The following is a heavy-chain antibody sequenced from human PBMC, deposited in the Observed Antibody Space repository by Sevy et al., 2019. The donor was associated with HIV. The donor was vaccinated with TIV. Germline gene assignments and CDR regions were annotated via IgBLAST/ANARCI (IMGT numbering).Heavy chain of an antibody. CDR1: GFXFSKYS. CDR2: LSFGCGEI. Sequence: GGSLRLSCAASGFXFSKYSMSWVRQPPGKGLEWVSTLSFGCGEINYADSVKGRFTISRDNSKSSVYLQMNTLRPEETAVYYCAREGCTKPHDYWGQGTLVTVSS. D-gene: IGHD2-8*01. V-gene: IGHV3-23*01. CDR3: AREGCTKPHDY. J-gene: IGHJ4*02.